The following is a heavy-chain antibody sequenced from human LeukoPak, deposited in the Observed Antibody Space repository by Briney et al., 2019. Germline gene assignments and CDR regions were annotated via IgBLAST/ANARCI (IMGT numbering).Heavy chain of an antibody. V-gene: IGHV3-15*01. Sequence: PGGSLRLSCAVSGFTVSSNYMSWVRQAPGKGLEWVGRIRSKTDGGTTDYAAPVKGRFTISRDDSKNTLYLQMNSLKTEDTAVYYCTTDYYDSSAYPLNFDYWGQGTLVTVSS. CDR3: TTDYYDSSAYPLNFDY. D-gene: IGHD3-22*01. CDR1: GFTVSSNY. CDR2: IRSKTDGGTT. J-gene: IGHJ4*02.